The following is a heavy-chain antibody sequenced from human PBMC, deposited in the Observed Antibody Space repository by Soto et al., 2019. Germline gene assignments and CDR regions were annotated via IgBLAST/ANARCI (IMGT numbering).Heavy chain of an antibody. J-gene: IGHJ6*02. CDR2: IIPIFGTA. V-gene: IGHV1-69*13. CDR1: GGTFSSYA. CDR3: ARRSLDTAQYYYGMDV. Sequence: ASVKVSCKASGGTFSSYAISWVRQAPGQGLEWMGGIIPIFGTANYAQKFQGRVTITADESTSTAYMELSSLRSEDTAVYYCARRSLDTAQYYYGMDVWGQGTTVTVSS. D-gene: IGHD5-18*01.